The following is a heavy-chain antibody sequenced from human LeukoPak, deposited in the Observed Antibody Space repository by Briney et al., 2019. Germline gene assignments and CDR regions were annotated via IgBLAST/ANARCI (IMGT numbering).Heavy chain of an antibody. V-gene: IGHV1-46*01. CDR1: GYTFTSYY. D-gene: IGHD1-26*01. CDR2: INPSGGST. Sequence: GASVGVPCKASGYTFTSYYMHWVRQAPGQGLEWMGIINPSGGSTSYAQKFQGRVTVTRDTSTSTVYMELSSLRSEDTAVYYCARVLVGTADFDYWGQGTLVTVSS. CDR3: ARVLVGTADFDY. J-gene: IGHJ4*02.